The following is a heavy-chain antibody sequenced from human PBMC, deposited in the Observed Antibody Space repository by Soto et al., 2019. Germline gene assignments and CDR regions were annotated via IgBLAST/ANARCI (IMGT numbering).Heavy chain of an antibody. CDR2: ISCGGGST. CDR3: AKVRVAYYDILSPHFVPNDYYGMDV. Sequence: QPGGSLRLSCAASGFTFSSYAMHWVRQAPGKGLEWVAVISCGGGSTYYADSVKGRFTISRDNSKNTLYLQMNSLRAEDTAVYYCAKVRVAYYDILSPHFVPNDYYGMDVWGQGTTVTVSS. J-gene: IGHJ6*02. D-gene: IGHD3-9*01. CDR1: GFTFSSYA. V-gene: IGHV3-30*04.